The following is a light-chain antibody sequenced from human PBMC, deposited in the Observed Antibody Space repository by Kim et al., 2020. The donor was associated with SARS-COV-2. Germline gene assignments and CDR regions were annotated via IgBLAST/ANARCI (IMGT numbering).Light chain of an antibody. CDR3: SSYTSSSTWV. Sequence: LTQPASVSGSPGQSITISCTGTSSDDGGYNYVSWYQQHPGKAPKLMIYDVSKRPSGVSNRFSGSKSGNTASLTISGLQAEDEADYYCSSYTSSSTWVFGGGTQLTVL. CDR2: DVS. V-gene: IGLV2-14*01. J-gene: IGLJ3*02. CDR1: SSDDGGYNY.